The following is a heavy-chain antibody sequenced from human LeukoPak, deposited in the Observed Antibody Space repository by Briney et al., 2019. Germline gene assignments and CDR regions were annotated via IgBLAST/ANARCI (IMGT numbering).Heavy chain of an antibody. CDR3: ARDPSGIAVAGRNAFDI. V-gene: IGHV4-4*02. J-gene: IGHJ3*02. Sequence: SETLSLTCAVSGGSISSSNWWSWVRQPPGKGLEWIGEIYHSGSTNYNPSLKSRVIISVDKSKNQFSLKLSSVTAADTAVYYCARDPSGIAVAGRNAFDIWGQGTMVTVSS. CDR1: GGSISSSNW. D-gene: IGHD6-19*01. CDR2: IYHSGST.